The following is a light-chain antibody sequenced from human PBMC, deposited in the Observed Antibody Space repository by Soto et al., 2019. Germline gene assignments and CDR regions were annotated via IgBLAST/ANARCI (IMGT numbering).Light chain of an antibody. J-gene: IGKJ4*01. CDR1: QNIRGW. Sequence: DIRMTQSPSTLSTSVGDRVTITCRASQNIRGWLAWYQQKPGKAPKLLIYDASSFQSGVPSRFSGSGSGTDFTLTISSLQPEDFATYYCQQSYSRLLTFGGGTKVDIK. CDR3: QQSYSRLLT. V-gene: IGKV1-5*01. CDR2: DAS.